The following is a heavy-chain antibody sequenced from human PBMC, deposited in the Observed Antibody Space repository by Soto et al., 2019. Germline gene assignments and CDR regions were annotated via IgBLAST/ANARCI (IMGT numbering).Heavy chain of an antibody. Sequence: QVQLVQSGAEEKEPGASVRVSCRASGYTFPTYAIHWVRQPPGQRLEWMGWITAGNGNTKYSQKFQDRVTITRDTSATTAYMDLSSLRSEETAIYYCARVSGSGSYFPFDYWGQGTLVTVSS. J-gene: IGHJ4*02. V-gene: IGHV1-3*05. CDR1: GYTFPTYA. D-gene: IGHD3-10*01. CDR3: ARVSGSGSYFPFDY. CDR2: ITAGNGNT.